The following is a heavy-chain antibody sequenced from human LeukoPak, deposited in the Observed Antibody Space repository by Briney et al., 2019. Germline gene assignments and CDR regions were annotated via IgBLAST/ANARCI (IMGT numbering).Heavy chain of an antibody. CDR2: ISGSDDST. Sequence: PGGSLRLSCAASGFTFSTYAMSWVRQAPGKGLGWVSAISGSDDSTYYADSVKGRFTISRDNSNNTLFLQMTSLRAEDTAIYYCTKGRTTTVRFLIDFWGQGTRVTVSS. D-gene: IGHD4-17*01. CDR1: GFTFSTYA. V-gene: IGHV3-23*01. J-gene: IGHJ4*02. CDR3: TKGRTTTVRFLIDF.